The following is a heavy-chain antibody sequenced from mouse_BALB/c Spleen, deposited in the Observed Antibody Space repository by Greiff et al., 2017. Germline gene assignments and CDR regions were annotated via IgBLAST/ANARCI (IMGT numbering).Heavy chain of an antibody. V-gene: IGHV5-17*02. D-gene: IGHD2-10*02. CDR3: ARSAGYGNYVTGNYYYFDY. CDR1: GFTFSSFG. Sequence: EVQLVESGGGLVQPGGSRKLSCAASGFTFSSFGMHWVRQAPEKGLEWVAYISSGSSTIYYADTVKGRFTISRDNPKNTLFLQMTSLRSEDTAMYYCARSAGYGNYVTGNYYYFDYWGQGTTLTVSS. J-gene: IGHJ2*01. CDR2: ISSGSSTI.